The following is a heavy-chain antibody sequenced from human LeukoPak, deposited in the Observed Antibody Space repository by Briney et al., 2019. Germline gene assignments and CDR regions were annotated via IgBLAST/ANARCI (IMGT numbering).Heavy chain of an antibody. CDR1: GYRFTDYW. CDR2: IYPGDYDT. CDR3: ARHPIAAGGAYNWFDP. V-gene: IGHV5-51*01. D-gene: IGHD6-13*01. J-gene: IGHJ5*02. Sequence: GESLKISCKGSGYRFTDYWIGWVRQMPGKGLEWMGIIYPGDYDTRYSTSFQGQVTISVDKSISTAYLQWISLKASDTAMYYCARHPIAAGGAYNWFDPWGQGTLVTVSS.